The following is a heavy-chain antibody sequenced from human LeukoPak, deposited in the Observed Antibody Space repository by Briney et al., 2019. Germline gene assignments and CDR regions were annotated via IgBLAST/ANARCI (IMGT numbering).Heavy chain of an antibody. CDR3: ARGSCSSTSCVNWFDP. D-gene: IGHD2-2*01. V-gene: IGHV3-64*01. J-gene: IGHJ5*02. CDR2: ISSNGGST. Sequence: GGSLRLSCAASGFTFSSYAMHWVRQAPGKGLEYVSAISSNGGSTYYANSVKGRFTISRDNSKNTLYLQMGSLRAEDMAVYYCARGSCSSTSCVNWFDPWGQGTLVTVSS. CDR1: GFTFSSYA.